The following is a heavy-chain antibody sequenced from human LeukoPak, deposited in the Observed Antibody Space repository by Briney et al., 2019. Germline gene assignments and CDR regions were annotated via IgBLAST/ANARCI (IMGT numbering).Heavy chain of an antibody. CDR3: ARGSYGSGTTLAS. V-gene: IGHV3-69-1*01. D-gene: IGHD3-10*01. J-gene: IGHJ4*02. CDR2: IGSDNKP. Sequence: PGGSLRLSCEASGFTFSAYAMTWVRQAPGKGLEWVSSIGSDNKPHYSESVKGRFAISRDNAKNTLDLQMNSLRAEDTAVYYCARGSYGSGTTLASWGQGTLVTVSS. CDR1: GFTFSAYA.